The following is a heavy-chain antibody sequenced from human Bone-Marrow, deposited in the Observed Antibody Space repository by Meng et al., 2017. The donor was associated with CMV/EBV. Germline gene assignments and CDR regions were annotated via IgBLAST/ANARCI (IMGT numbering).Heavy chain of an antibody. J-gene: IGHJ6*02. V-gene: IGHV1-69*05. D-gene: IGHD2-2*01. CDR2: IIPIFGTA. CDR3: ATSGEGSSTSYYYYGMDV. CDR1: GYTFTSYG. Sequence: SVKVSCKASGYTFTSYGISWVRQAPGQGLEWMGGIIPIFGTANYAQKFQGRVTITTDESTSTAYMELSSLRSEDTAVYYCATSGEGSSTSYYYYGMDVWGQGTTVTVSS.